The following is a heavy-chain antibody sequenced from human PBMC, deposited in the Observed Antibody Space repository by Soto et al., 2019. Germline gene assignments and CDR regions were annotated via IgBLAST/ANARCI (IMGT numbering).Heavy chain of an antibody. CDR1: GFTFSRYA. J-gene: IGHJ4*02. V-gene: IGHV3-23*01. CDR2: ISGSGGST. D-gene: IGHD3-3*01. CDR3: XIFRSGYYDFWSGYPPD. Sequence: GESLKISCAASGFTFSRYAMSWVRQPPGKGLEWVSAISGSGGSTYYADSVKGRFTISRDNSKNTLYLQMNSLRAEDTAVYYCXIFRSGYYDFWSGYPPDWGQGTLVTVSS.